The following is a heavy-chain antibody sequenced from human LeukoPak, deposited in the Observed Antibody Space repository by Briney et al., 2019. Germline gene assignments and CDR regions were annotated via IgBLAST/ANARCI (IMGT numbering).Heavy chain of an antibody. CDR3: ARGGPEIWYPPAY. J-gene: IGHJ4*02. Sequence: GGSLRLSCATSGFTFSNAWMNWVRQAPGKGLEWVAVISYDGSNKYYADFVKGRFTISRDNSKNTLYLQMNSLRAEDTAVYYCARGGPEIWYPPAYWGQGTLVTVSS. V-gene: IGHV3-30*19. CDR1: GFTFSNAW. CDR2: ISYDGSNK. D-gene: IGHD5-24*01.